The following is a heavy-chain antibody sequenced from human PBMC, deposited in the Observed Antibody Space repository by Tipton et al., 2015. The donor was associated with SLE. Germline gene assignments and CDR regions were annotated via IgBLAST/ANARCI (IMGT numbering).Heavy chain of an antibody. CDR3: ARGRDYYGSGSLWGDY. Sequence: GSLRLSCVASGFIFSSYNMNWVRQAPGKGLEWVSLINTGGNDRYYADSVKGRFTISRDNAKSSLFLQMNSLRAEDTAVYYCARGRDYYGSGSLWGDYWGQGTLVTVSS. V-gene: IGHV3-21*01. D-gene: IGHD3-10*01. CDR2: INTGGNDR. J-gene: IGHJ4*02. CDR1: GFIFSSYN.